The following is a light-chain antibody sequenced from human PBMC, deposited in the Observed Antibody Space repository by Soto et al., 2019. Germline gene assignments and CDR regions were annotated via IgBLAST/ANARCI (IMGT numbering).Light chain of an antibody. CDR2: GAS. J-gene: IGKJ1*01. V-gene: IGKV3-20*01. Sequence: EFVLTQSPGTLSLSPGERATLSCRASQTVRNNYLAWYQQKPGQAPRLLMYGASSRATGIPDRFSGTGSGTDFTLTISRLEPEDFAVYYCQQYGSSPWTFGQGTKVDIK. CDR1: QTVRNNY. CDR3: QQYGSSPWT.